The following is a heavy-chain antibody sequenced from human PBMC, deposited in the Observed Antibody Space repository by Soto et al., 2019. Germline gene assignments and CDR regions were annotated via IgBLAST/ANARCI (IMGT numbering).Heavy chain of an antibody. V-gene: IGHV3-7*05. CDR2: IKQDGSEK. J-gene: IGHJ6*02. CDR3: ARVGAVLRYFDWSSPYYYYGMDV. CDR1: GFTFSSYW. Sequence: GGSLRLSCAASGFTFSSYWMSWVRQAPGKGLEWVANIKQDGSEKYYVDSVKGRFTISRDNAKNSLYLQMNSLRAEDTAVYYCARVGAVLRYFDWSSPYYYYGMDVWGQGTTVTVSS. D-gene: IGHD3-9*01.